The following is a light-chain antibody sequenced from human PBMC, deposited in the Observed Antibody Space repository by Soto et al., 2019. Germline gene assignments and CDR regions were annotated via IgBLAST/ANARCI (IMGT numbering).Light chain of an antibody. CDR3: AAWDDSLSGPV. CDR2: GNS. V-gene: IGLV1-47*02. Sequence: QSGLTQPPSASGTPGQRVTISCSGSTSNIGSNYVYWYRQYPGAAPKNLIYGNSQRPSGVPDRFSGSKSGTSASLAISGLRSEDEADYFFAAWDDSLSGPVFGGGTKLTVL. CDR1: TSNIGSNY. J-gene: IGLJ3*02.